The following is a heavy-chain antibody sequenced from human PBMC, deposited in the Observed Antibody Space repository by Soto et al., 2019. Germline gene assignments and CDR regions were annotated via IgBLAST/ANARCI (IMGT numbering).Heavy chain of an antibody. J-gene: IGHJ6*02. V-gene: IGHV3-13*01. CDR3: ARVGSGWYGMDV. CDR1: GFTFSSYD. D-gene: IGHD6-19*01. CDR2: ISTAGDT. Sequence: GGSLRLSCAASGFTFSSYDMHWVRQATGKGLEWVSAISTAGDTYYPGSVKGRFTISRENAKNSLYLQMNSLRAGDTAVYYCARVGSGWYGMDVWGRGTTVTVSS.